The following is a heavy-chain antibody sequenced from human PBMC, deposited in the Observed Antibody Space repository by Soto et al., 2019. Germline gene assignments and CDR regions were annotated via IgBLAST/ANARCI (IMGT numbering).Heavy chain of an antibody. CDR3: ARIGDPHYNYGMDV. CDR1: GYTFTSYD. Sequence: QVQRVQSGAEVKKPGASVKVSCKASGYTFTSYDLNWVRQASGQGPEWMGWMNPNSGDTGYAQKFQGRVTMTRDTSTSTAYLEVSSLRYEDTAVYYCARIGDPHYNYGMDVWGQGTTVTVSS. D-gene: IGHD2-21*02. CDR2: MNPNSGDT. J-gene: IGHJ6*02. V-gene: IGHV1-8*01.